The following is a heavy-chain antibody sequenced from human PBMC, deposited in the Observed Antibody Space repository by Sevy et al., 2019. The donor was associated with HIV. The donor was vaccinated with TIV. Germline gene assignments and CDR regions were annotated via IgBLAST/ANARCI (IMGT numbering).Heavy chain of an antibody. D-gene: IGHD2-8*01. CDR3: AKDGSLGYCTNGVCYGYFDY. V-gene: IGHV3-23*01. CDR2: ISDSGGST. Sequence: GGSLRLSCAASGFTFSSYAMSWVRQAPGKGLEWVSAISDSGGSTYYADSVKGRFTISRDNSKNTLYLQMNSLRAEDTAVYYCAKDGSLGYCTNGVCYGYFDYWGQGTLVTVSS. J-gene: IGHJ4*02. CDR1: GFTFSSYA.